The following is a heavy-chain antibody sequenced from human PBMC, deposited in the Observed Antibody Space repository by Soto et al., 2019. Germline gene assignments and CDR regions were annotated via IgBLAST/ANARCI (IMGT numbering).Heavy chain of an antibody. CDR2: TSSGSATI. Sequence: EVQLVESGGGLVQPGGSLRLSCAASGFTFSSYSMNWVRQAPGKGLEWLSYTSSGSATIYYADSVKGRFTISRDNAKNSLYLQMNSLRDEDTAVYYCTRDSASYSSSSGSYWYFDLWGRGPLVTVSS. D-gene: IGHD6-6*01. CDR3: TRDSASYSSSSGSYWYFDL. V-gene: IGHV3-48*02. CDR1: GFTFSSYS. J-gene: IGHJ2*01.